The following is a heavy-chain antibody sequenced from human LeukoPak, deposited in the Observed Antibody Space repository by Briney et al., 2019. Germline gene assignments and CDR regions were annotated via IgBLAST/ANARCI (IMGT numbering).Heavy chain of an antibody. D-gene: IGHD3-10*01. CDR3: TRDRAGTQSWVEFDL. CDR1: GFSVSSTY. J-gene: IGHJ5*02. Sequence: GGSLRLSCAASGFSVSSTYVSWVRQAPGKGLEWVSLIYTSGSTFYADSVMGRLTISRDNSKNTLFLQMNSLRAEDSAVYYCTRDRAGTQSWVEFDLWGQGTLVTVSS. CDR2: IYTSGST. V-gene: IGHV3-66*03.